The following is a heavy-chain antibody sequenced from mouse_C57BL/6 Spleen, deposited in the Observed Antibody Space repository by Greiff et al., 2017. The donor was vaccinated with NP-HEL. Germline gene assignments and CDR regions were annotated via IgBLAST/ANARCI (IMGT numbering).Heavy chain of an antibody. CDR3: ARGGYGSSFYY. CDR2: ISSGSSTI. Sequence: EVKLMESGGGLVKPGGSLKLSCAASGFTFSDYGMHWVRQAPEKGLEWVAYISSGSSTIYYADTVKGRFTISRDNAKNTLFLQMTSLRSEDAAMYYCARGGYGSSFYYWGKGTTLTVSS. D-gene: IGHD1-1*01. J-gene: IGHJ2*01. V-gene: IGHV5-17*01. CDR1: GFTFSDYG.